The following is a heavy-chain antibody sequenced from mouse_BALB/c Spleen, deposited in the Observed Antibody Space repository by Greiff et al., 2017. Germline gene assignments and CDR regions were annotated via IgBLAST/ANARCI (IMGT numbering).Heavy chain of an antibody. CDR3: ERGPDYDEGAFAY. CDR1: GFTFSSYA. CDR2: ISSGGST. V-gene: IGHV5-6-5*01. D-gene: IGHD2-4*01. Sequence: EVMLVESGGGLVKPGGSLNLSCAASGFTFSSYAMSWVRQTPEKRLEWVASISSGGSTYYPDSVTGRFTISRDNARNILYLQMSSLRSEDTAMYYCERGPDYDEGAFAYWGQGTLVTVSA. J-gene: IGHJ3*01.